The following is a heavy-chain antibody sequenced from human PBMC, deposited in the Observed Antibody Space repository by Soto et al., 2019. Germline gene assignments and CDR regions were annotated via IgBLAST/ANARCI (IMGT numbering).Heavy chain of an antibody. CDR3: ARGLSGSYSDWFDP. J-gene: IGHJ5*02. V-gene: IGHV3-7*01. CDR2: IKQDGSEK. Sequence: PGGSLRFSCTGFGFPFDDFAINWVRQAPGKGLEWVANIKQDGSEKYYVDSVKGRFTISRDNAKNSLYLQMNSLRAEDTAVYYCARGLSGSYSDWFDPWGQGTLVTVSS. CDR1: GFPFDDFA. D-gene: IGHD1-26*01.